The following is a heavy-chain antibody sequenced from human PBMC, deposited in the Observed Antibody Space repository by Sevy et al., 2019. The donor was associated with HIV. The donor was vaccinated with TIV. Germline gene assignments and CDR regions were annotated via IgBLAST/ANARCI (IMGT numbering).Heavy chain of an antibody. CDR2: ISDSGGNT. V-gene: IGHV3-23*01. Sequence: GGSLRLSCAVSGFTFRTYGMSWVRQAPGKGLEWVSSISDSGGNTYYADSVKGQFTISRDNSKSTLYLQINSLTAEDTAIYYCAKRVEYTSSSAYFDLWGRGTLVTVSS. CDR3: AKRVEYTSSSAYFDL. J-gene: IGHJ2*01. CDR1: GFTFRTYG. D-gene: IGHD6-6*01.